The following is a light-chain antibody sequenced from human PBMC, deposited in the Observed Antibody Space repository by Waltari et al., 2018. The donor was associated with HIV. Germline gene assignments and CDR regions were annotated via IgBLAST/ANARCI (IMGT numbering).Light chain of an antibody. V-gene: IGKV1-12*01. CDR1: QAISNW. Sequence: DIQVNQSPSSVSASVGDRITITCRASQAISNWLAWYQQKPGKAPKLLIYAATILQRGVPSRFSGSGSGTDFTLTISSLQPEDSATYYCQQANSFPHSFGQGTKLQIK. CDR3: QQANSFPHS. CDR2: AAT. J-gene: IGKJ2*01.